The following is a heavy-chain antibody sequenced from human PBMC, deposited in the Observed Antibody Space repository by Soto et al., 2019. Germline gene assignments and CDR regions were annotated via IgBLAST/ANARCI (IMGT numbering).Heavy chain of an antibody. D-gene: IGHD3-10*01. CDR1: GFAFKNHW. CDR3: ASAWYNFSSGSARGGHWYCDL. CDR2: IHYDGSNT. Sequence: EEQLLESGGKLVQPGGSLTLSCAASGFAFKNHWMHWVRQAPGKGLVWVSRIHYDGSNTRYADSVNGRFTISRDNAKNTLYLHLTSLKVDGTAVYYCASAWYNFSSGSARGGHWYCDLWGRGTLVTVSS. V-gene: IGHV3-74*01. J-gene: IGHJ2*01.